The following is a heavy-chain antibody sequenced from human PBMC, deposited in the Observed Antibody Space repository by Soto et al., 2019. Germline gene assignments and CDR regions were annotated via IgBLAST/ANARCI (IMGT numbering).Heavy chain of an antibody. CDR2: IWYDGSNK. CDR3: ARTRYYYDSSGFDY. V-gene: IGHV3-33*01. CDR1: GFTFSSYG. Sequence: PVGSLRLSCAASGFTFSSYGMHWVRQAPGKGLEWVAVIWYDGSNKYYADSVKGRFTISRDNSKNTLYLQMNSLRAEDTAVYYCARTRYYYDSSGFDYWGQGTLVTVSS. J-gene: IGHJ4*02. D-gene: IGHD3-22*01.